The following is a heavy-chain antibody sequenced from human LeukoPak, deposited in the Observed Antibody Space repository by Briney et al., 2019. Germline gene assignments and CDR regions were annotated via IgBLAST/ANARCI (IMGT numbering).Heavy chain of an antibody. Sequence: ASVKVSCKASGHTFTSYGISWVRQAPGQGLEWMGWISAYNGNTNYAQKLQGRVTMTTDTSTTTAYMELRSLRSDDTAVYYCAVSSGSRGYFQHWGQGTLVTVSS. J-gene: IGHJ1*01. CDR1: GHTFTSYG. CDR3: AVSSGSRGYFQH. D-gene: IGHD6-19*01. V-gene: IGHV1-18*01. CDR2: ISAYNGNT.